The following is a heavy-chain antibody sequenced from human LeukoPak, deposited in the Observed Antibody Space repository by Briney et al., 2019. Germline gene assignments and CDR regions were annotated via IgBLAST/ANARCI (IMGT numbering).Heavy chain of an antibody. J-gene: IGHJ4*02. CDR1: GYTFTSYG. Sequence: ASVKVSCKASGYTFTSYGISWVRQAPGQGLEWMGWISAYNGNTNYARKLQGRVTMTTDTSTSTAYMELRSLRSDDTAVYYCARLYSGSYFYRYYFDYWGQGTLVTVSS. CDR2: ISAYNGNT. CDR3: ARLYSGSYFYRYYFDY. V-gene: IGHV1-18*01. D-gene: IGHD1-26*01.